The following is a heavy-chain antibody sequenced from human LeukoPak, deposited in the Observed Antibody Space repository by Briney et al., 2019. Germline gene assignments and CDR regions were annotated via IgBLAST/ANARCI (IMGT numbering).Heavy chain of an antibody. V-gene: IGHV4-61*01. J-gene: IGHJ6*02. CDR2: IYNSGST. Sequence: SETLSLTCTVSGGSVSSGNYYWSWIRQPPGKGLEWIGYIYNSGSTNYNPSLKSRVTISVDTSKNQFSLKLSSMTAADTAVYYCARYQNYYYYGMDVWGQGTTVTVSS. D-gene: IGHD2-2*01. CDR3: ARYQNYYYYGMDV. CDR1: GGSVSSGNYY.